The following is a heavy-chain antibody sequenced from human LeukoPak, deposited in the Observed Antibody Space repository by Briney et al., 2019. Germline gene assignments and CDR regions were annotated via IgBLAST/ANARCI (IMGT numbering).Heavy chain of an antibody. Sequence: GASVKVSCEVSGYTLTELSMHWVRQAPGKGLEWMGGFDPEDGETIYAQKFQGRVTMTEDASTDTAYMELSSLRSEDTAVYYCATDRRGIAVAGMDWYFDLWGRGTLVTVSS. V-gene: IGHV1-24*01. CDR1: GYTLTELS. D-gene: IGHD6-19*01. CDR3: ATDRRGIAVAGMDWYFDL. J-gene: IGHJ2*01. CDR2: FDPEDGET.